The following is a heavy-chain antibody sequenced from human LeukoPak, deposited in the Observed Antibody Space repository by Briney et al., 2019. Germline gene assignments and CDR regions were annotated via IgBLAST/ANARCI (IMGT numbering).Heavy chain of an antibody. CDR3: AKAGGYDNYFDY. J-gene: IGHJ4*02. D-gene: IGHD6-13*01. V-gene: IGHV3-23*01. CDR1: GFTFSSYA. Sequence: PGGSLRLSCAASGFTFSSYAMSWVRQAPGKGLEWVSAISGSGGSTYYADSVKGRFTISRDNSKNTLYLQMHSLRAEDTAVYYCAKAGGYDNYFDYWGQGTLVTVSS. CDR2: ISGSGGST.